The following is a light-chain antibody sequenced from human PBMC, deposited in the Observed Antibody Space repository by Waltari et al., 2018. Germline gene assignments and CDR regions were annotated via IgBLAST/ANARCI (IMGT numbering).Light chain of an antibody. CDR1: GSDVGAFNS. Sequence: QSALTQPRSVSGSPGQSVTISCAGPGSDVGAFNSVSWYQQHPGKAPKLVIFDVSKRPSGVPDRFSGSKSGTSASLTVSGLQAEDEADYYCCSYAGIWVFGGGTKLTVL. CDR3: CSYAGIWV. J-gene: IGLJ3*02. CDR2: DVS. V-gene: IGLV2-11*01.